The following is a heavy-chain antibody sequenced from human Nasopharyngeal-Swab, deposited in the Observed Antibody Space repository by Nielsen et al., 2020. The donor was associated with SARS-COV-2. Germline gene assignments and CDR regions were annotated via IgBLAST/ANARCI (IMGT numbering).Heavy chain of an antibody. Sequence: GESLKISCAASGFTLSNYWIHWARKTPGKGLLWVSRINTDASHTSYADSVRGRFTISRDNAKNTVYLQMNSLRGEDTAVYYCTRVDVHDAFDMWGQGTMVTVSS. CDR3: TRVDVHDAFDM. J-gene: IGHJ3*02. V-gene: IGHV3-74*01. CDR2: INTDASHT. D-gene: IGHD3-16*01. CDR1: GFTLSNYW.